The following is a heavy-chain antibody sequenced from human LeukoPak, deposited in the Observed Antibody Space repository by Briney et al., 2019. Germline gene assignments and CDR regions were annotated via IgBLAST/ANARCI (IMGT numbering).Heavy chain of an antibody. Sequence: SETLSLTCTVSGGSISSGGYYWSWIRQHPGKGLEWIGYIYYSGSTYYNPSLKSRVTISVDTSKNQFSLKLSSVTAADTAVYYCARQEKYYDYVWGSYRQDYFDYWGQGTLVTVSS. CDR2: IYYSGST. V-gene: IGHV4-31*03. J-gene: IGHJ4*02. D-gene: IGHD3-16*02. CDR3: ARQEKYYDYVWGSYRQDYFDY. CDR1: GGSISSGGYY.